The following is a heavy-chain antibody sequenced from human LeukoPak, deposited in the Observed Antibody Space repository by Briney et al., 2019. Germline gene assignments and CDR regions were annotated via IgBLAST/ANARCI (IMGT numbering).Heavy chain of an antibody. CDR1: GDSISSNSYY. V-gene: IGHV4-39*01. J-gene: IGHJ4*02. D-gene: IGHD1-14*01. CDR3: ARLASVPDLDY. Sequence: SETLSLTCTVPGDSISSNSYYWGWIRQPPGKGLEWIGSIYYSGSTYYNPSLKSRVTISVDTSKNQFFLKLTSVTAADTAVYYCARLASVPDLDYWGQGTLVTVSS. CDR2: IYYSGST.